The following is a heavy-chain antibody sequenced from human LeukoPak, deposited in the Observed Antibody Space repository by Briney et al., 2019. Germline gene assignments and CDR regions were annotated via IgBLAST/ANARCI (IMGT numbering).Heavy chain of an antibody. CDR2: INPSGGST. Sequence: ASVKVSCKASGYTFTSYYMHWVRQPPGQGLEWMGIINPSGGSTSYAQKFQGRVTMTRDMSTSTVYMELSSLRSDDTAVYYCARGKRVRYFDWLLPRKHFDYWGQGTLVTVSS. CDR1: GYTFTSYY. CDR3: ARGKRVRYFDWLLPRKHFDY. J-gene: IGHJ4*02. V-gene: IGHV1-46*01. D-gene: IGHD3-9*01.